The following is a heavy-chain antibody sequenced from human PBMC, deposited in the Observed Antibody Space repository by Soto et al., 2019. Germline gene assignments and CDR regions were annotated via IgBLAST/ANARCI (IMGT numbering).Heavy chain of an antibody. V-gene: IGHV5-51*01. CDR2: IYPGDSDT. CDR1: GYSFTSYW. Sequence: PGESLKISCKGSGYSFTSYWIGWVRQMPGKGLEWMGIIYPGDSDTRYSPSFQGQVTISADKSISTAYLQWSSLKASDTAMYYCARQGLGYCISTSCYHPYYYYYGMDVWGQGTTVTVSS. J-gene: IGHJ6*02. CDR3: ARQGLGYCISTSCYHPYYYYYGMDV. D-gene: IGHD2-2*01.